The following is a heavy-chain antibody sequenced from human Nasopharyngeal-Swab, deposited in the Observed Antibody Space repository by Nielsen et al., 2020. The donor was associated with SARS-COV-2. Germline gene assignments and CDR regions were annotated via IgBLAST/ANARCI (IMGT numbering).Heavy chain of an antibody. CDR3: ARDNRGGTLPNWFDT. J-gene: IGHJ5*02. V-gene: IGHV3-33*08. CDR1: GFTVSSNY. Sequence: GESLKISCAASGFTVSSNYMSWVRQAPGKGLEWVAGIWYDGSETHYAGSVKGRITISRDNSKRMLYLQMDDLRDEDTAIYYCARDNRGGTLPNWFDTWGQGSLVTVSS. CDR2: IWYDGSET. D-gene: IGHD3-10*01.